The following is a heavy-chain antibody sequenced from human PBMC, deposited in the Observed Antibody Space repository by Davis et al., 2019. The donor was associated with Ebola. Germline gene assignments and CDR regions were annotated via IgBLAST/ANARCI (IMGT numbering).Heavy chain of an antibody. Sequence: GESPNTSCGSSGFRPSRFDMNWVRQAPGRGLEWVAGISGGVHNTFYADSVKRRFTISRDNSMNTVYLQMNSLRADDTAIYYCVKGPKYDSSGYGSYYFYAIDVWGQGTTVTVSS. CDR2: ISGGVHNT. V-gene: IGHV3-23*01. D-gene: IGHD3-22*01. J-gene: IGHJ6*02. CDR3: VKGPKYDSSGYGSYYFYAIDV. CDR1: GFRPSRFD.